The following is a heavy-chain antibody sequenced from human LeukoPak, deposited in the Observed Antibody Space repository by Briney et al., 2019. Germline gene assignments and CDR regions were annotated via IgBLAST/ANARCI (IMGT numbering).Heavy chain of an antibody. CDR3: ARTLRLGELSLLRAKYYFDY. CDR1: GGSISSGGYY. J-gene: IGHJ4*02. CDR2: IYYSGST. V-gene: IGHV4-31*03. Sequence: PSQTLSLTCTVSGGSISSGGYYWSWLRQHPGKGLEWVGYIYYSGSTYYNPSLKSRVTISVDTSKNQFSLKLSSVTAADTAVYYCARTLRLGELSLLRAKYYFDYWGQGTLVTVSS. D-gene: IGHD3-16*02.